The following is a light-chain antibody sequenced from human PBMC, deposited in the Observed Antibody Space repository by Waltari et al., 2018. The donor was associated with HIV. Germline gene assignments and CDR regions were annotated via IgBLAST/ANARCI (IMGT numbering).Light chain of an antibody. CDR1: SSDVGGYKY. V-gene: IGLV2-14*01. CDR3: SSYASSSTPYV. Sequence: QSALTPPASVSGSPGQSITISCTGTSSDVGGYKYVSWYQQHPGKAPKLMIYEVSNRPSGVANRFSGSKSGNTASLTISGLQAEDEADYYCSSYASSSTPYVFGTGTKVTVL. J-gene: IGLJ1*01. CDR2: EVS.